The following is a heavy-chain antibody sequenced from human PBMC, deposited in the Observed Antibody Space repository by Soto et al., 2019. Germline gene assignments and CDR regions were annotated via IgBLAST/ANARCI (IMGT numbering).Heavy chain of an antibody. CDR2: IVPMFAAP. D-gene: IGHD2-21*01. V-gene: IGHV1-69*12. Sequence: QVLLVQSGAEVKKPGSSVRVSCKTSGGTFSSFAISWVRLAPGQGLEWMGVIVPMFAAPTYAQKFQGRVSITADESTRTAYMELSRLRSDDTAVYYCARDRVMRGNAYYYGMEVWVQGTTVTVSS. CDR1: GGTFSSFA. J-gene: IGHJ6*02. CDR3: ARDRVMRGNAYYYGMEV.